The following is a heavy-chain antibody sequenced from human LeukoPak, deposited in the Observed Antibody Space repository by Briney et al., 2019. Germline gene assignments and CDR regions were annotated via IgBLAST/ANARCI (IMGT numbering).Heavy chain of an antibody. Sequence: GGSLRLSCAASGFTFSSYDMNWVRQAPGKGLEWVSAISGSGGSTYYADSVKGRFTISRDNSKNTLYLQMNSLRAEDTAVYYCVREAAATLFDYWGQGTLVTVSS. CDR1: GFTFSSYD. D-gene: IGHD1-26*01. V-gene: IGHV3-23*01. J-gene: IGHJ4*02. CDR2: ISGSGGST. CDR3: VREAAATLFDY.